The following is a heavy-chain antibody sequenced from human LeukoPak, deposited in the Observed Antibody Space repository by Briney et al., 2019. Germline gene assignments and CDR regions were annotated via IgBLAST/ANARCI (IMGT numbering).Heavy chain of an antibody. CDR2: FDPEDGET. Sequence: ASVKVSCKVSGYTLTELSMHWVRQAPGKGLEWMGGFDPEDGETIYAQKFQGRVTMTEDTSTDTAYMELRTLRSDDTAVYYCARGSAQPHDYWGQGTLVTVSS. V-gene: IGHV1-24*01. CDR3: ARGSAQPHDY. D-gene: IGHD2-2*01. J-gene: IGHJ4*02. CDR1: GYTLTELS.